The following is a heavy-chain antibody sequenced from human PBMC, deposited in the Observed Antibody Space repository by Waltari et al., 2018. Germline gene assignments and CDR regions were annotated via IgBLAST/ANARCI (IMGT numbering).Heavy chain of an antibody. D-gene: IGHD5-18*01. CDR1: GFSVRTTH. CDR3: ATARDEQTAMVYFDK. V-gene: IGHV3-66*02. J-gene: IGHJ4*02. Sequence: EVILVESGGGLVHPGGSLRLPCAASGFSVRTTHISWVRPAPGRGLGGCPMSDPAARPYTAYSVEGRFTMSRDISKNMVHLQMSRLRLEDSATYYCATARDEQTAMVYFDKWGQGTLVSVSS. CDR2: SDPAARP.